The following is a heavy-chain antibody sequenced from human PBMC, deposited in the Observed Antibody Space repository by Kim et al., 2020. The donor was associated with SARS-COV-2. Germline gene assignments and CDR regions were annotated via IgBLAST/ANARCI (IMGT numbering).Heavy chain of an antibody. CDR1: GFIFINYW. V-gene: IGHV3-7*01. CDR3: TSGRATIAY. D-gene: IGHD1-26*01. J-gene: IGHJ4*02. CDR2: IKQDGSEK. Sequence: GGSLRLSCGASGFIFINYWMTWVRQAPGKGLEWVANIKQDGSEKHYVDSAKGRFTISRDNAKKSLYLQMNSLRAEDTAVYYCTSGRATIAYWGQGTLVTV.